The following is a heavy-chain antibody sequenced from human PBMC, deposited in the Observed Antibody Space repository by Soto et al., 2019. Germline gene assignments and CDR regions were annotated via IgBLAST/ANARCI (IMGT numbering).Heavy chain of an antibody. CDR1: GAPFSGYY. CDR2: INHTGST. J-gene: IGHJ4*02. V-gene: IGHV4-34*01. D-gene: IGHD3-3*01. Sequence: SETLSLTCAVYGAPFSGYYWTWIRQPPGKGLEWIGEINHTGSTNDNPSLKSRVTISLDTSKNQFSLSLRSVTAADTAVYYCARGREIFGAVTPFEYWGQGTQVTVSS. CDR3: ARGREIFGAVTPFEY.